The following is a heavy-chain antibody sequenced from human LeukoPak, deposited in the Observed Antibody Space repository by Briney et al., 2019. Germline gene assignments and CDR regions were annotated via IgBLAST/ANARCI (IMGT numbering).Heavy chain of an antibody. CDR2: ISGRDTNT. J-gene: IGHJ4*02. D-gene: IGHD4-23*01. CDR1: GFTFNTYG. CDR3: ARRSDYGSNGNYFDY. V-gene: IGHV3-23*01. Sequence: GGSLRLSCAASGFTFNTYGMSWVRQAPGKGLEWGSLISGRDTNTYYAVSVEGRLTISRDNSKNTLYLQMNSLRAEDTAVYYCARRSDYGSNGNYFDYWGQGTPVTVSS.